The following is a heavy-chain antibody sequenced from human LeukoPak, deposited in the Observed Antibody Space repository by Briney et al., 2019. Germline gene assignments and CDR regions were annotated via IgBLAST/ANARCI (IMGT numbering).Heavy chain of an antibody. CDR2: IYTSGST. CDR3: ATCGGWSYMDV. J-gene: IGHJ6*03. D-gene: IGHD6-19*01. V-gene: IGHV4-4*07. Sequence: KTSETLSLTCTVSGGSISSYYWSWIRQPAGKGLEWIVRIYTSGSTNYNPSLKSRVTTSVDTTNNQFALKLSSVTAADTAGYYCATCGGWSYMDVWGKGTTVTVSS. CDR1: GGSISSYY.